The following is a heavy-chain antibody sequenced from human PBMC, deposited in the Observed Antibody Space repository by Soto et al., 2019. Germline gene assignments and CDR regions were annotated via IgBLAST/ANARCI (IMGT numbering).Heavy chain of an antibody. J-gene: IGHJ4*02. CDR1: GDSIRSDKW. V-gene: IGHV4-4*02. Sequence: SETLSLTCAVSGDSIRSDKWWSWVRQPPGKGLEWIGEVHHSGNSNYNPSLKSRVIISVDTSKNQLSLRLTSVTAADTAVYYCARGTSSWSWKFDYWGQGMLVTVSS. CDR3: ARGTSSWSWKFDY. CDR2: VHHSGNS. D-gene: IGHD6-13*01.